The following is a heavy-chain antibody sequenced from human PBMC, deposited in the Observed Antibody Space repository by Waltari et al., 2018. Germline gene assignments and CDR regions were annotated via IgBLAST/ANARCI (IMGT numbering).Heavy chain of an antibody. V-gene: IGHV4-31*03. J-gene: IGHJ4*02. CDR3: AREGDSSSSSGVDY. D-gene: IGHD6-6*01. CDR1: GGSISSGGYY. CDR2: IYYRGST. Sequence: QVQLQESGPGLVKPSQTLSLTCTVSGGSISSGGYYWSWIRQHPGKGLEWIGYIYYRGSTYSTPSRKGRVTISVDTSKNQFSLKLSSLTAADTAVYYCAREGDSSSSSGVDYWGQGTLVTVSS.